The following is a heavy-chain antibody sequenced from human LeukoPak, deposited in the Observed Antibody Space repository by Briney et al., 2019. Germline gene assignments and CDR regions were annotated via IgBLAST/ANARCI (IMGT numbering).Heavy chain of an antibody. V-gene: IGHV3-23*01. D-gene: IGHD6-19*01. CDR3: AKLIAVAGNIDY. Sequence: GGSLRLSCAASGFTFSSYAMSWVRQAPGKGLEWVSAISGSGGSTYYADSVKGRFTISRDNSKNTLYLQMNSLRGEDTAVYYCAKLIAVAGNIDYWGQGTLVTVSS. CDR1: GFTFSSYA. CDR2: ISGSGGST. J-gene: IGHJ4*02.